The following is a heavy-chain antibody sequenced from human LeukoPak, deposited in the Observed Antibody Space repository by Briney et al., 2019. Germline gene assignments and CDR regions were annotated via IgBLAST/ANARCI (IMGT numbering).Heavy chain of an antibody. CDR1: GFTFSSYG. CDR3: ARVDWNDYYMDV. D-gene: IGHD1-1*01. CDR2: ISGSGGST. J-gene: IGHJ6*03. Sequence: GGSLRLSCAASGFTFSSYGLSWVRQAPGKGLEWVSAISGSGGSTYYADSVKGRFTISRDNAKNSLYLQMNSLRAEDTAVYYCARVDWNDYYMDVWGKGTTVTVSS. V-gene: IGHV3-23*01.